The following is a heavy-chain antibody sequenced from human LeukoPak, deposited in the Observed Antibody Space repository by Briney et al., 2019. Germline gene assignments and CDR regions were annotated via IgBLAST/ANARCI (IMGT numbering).Heavy chain of an antibody. CDR2: IYYSGST. Sequence: SETLSLTCTVSGGSLSSYYWSWIRQPPGKGLEWIGYIYYSGSTNYNPSLRSRVTISVDTSKNQFSLKLSSVTAADTAVYYCARSANNDYDFWSGYPGFDYWGQGTLVTVSS. V-gene: IGHV4-59*12. CDR3: ARSANNDYDFWSGYPGFDY. CDR1: GGSLSSYY. D-gene: IGHD3-3*01. J-gene: IGHJ4*02.